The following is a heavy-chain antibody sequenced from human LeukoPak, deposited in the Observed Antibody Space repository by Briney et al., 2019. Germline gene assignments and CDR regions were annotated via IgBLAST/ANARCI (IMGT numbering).Heavy chain of an antibody. CDR3: AKDSGPRDGYNYCDY. Sequence: PGGSLRLSCAASGFTFSSYGMSWVRQAPGKGLEWVSAISGSGGSTYYADSVKGRFTISRDNSKNTLYLQMNSLRAEDTAVYYCAKDSGPRDGYNYCDYWGQGTLVTVSS. D-gene: IGHD5-24*01. CDR1: GFTFSSYG. V-gene: IGHV3-23*01. CDR2: ISGSGGST. J-gene: IGHJ4*02.